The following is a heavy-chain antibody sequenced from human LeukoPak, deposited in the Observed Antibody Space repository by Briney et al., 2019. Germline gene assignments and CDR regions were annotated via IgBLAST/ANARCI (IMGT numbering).Heavy chain of an antibody. CDR1: GGSISSYY. J-gene: IGHJ6*03. CDR3: ARDKGVGATRYYYYYMDV. Sequence: SETLSLTCTVSGGSISSYYWSWIRQPAGKGLEWIGRIYTSGSTNYNPSLKSRVTMSVDTSKNQFSLKLSSVTAADTAMYYCARDKGVGATRYYYYYMDVWGKGTTVTISS. V-gene: IGHV4-4*07. D-gene: IGHD1-26*01. CDR2: IYTSGST.